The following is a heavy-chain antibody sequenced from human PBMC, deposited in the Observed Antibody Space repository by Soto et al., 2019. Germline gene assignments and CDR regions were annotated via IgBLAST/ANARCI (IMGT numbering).Heavy chain of an antibody. D-gene: IGHD6-19*01. Sequence: SETLSLTCAVYGGSFSGYYWSWIRQPPGKGLEWIGEINHSGSTNYNPSLKSRVTISVDTSKNQFSLKLSSVTAADTAVYYCARVLTPLMRVAVAGTYFDYWGQGTLVTVSS. CDR3: ARVLTPLMRVAVAGTYFDY. CDR1: GGSFSGYY. J-gene: IGHJ4*02. CDR2: INHSGST. V-gene: IGHV4-34*01.